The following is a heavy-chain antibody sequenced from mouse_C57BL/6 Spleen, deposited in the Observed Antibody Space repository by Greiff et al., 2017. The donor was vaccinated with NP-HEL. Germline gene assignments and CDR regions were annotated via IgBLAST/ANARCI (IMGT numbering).Heavy chain of an antibody. V-gene: IGHV14-2*01. CDR1: GFNIKDYY. J-gene: IGHJ2*01. CDR3: ASTVVGEGYFDN. CDR2: IEPEDGET. D-gene: IGHD1-1*01. Sequence: VQLQQSGAELVKPGASVKLSCTASGFNIKDYYMHWVKQRTEQGLEWIGRIEPEDGETKYAPKFQGKANITADTSTNTAYLQLSSLTYEDTAVYYCASTVVGEGYFDNWGQGTTLTVSS.